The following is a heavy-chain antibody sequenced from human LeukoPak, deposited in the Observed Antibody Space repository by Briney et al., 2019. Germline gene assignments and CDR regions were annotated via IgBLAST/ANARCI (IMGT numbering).Heavy chain of an antibody. CDR3: AKHYPNSWLAYFDY. V-gene: IGHV3-23*01. CDR1: GFTFSTYA. CDR2: NSGSGGSP. Sequence: GGSLRLSCAASGFTFSTYAMNGVRQAQGKGLEGVSSNSGSGGSPYYAESVKGRFTISRDNSKNSLYLQMNSLRAEDTAVYYCAKHYPNSWLAYFDYWGQGTLVTVSS. J-gene: IGHJ4*02. D-gene: IGHD6-13*01.